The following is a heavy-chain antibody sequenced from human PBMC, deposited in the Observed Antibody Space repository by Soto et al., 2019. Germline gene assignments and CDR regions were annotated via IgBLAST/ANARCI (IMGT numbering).Heavy chain of an antibody. CDR2: IYHSGSS. Sequence: QVQLQESGPGLVKPSGTLSLTCAVSGGSISSSNWWSWVRQPPGKGLEWIGEIYHSGSSNYNPSLKSRATISVDKSKNQFSLKRSSVTAADTAVYYCARGWARSGWYMDVWGQGTTVTVSS. D-gene: IGHD6-13*01. CDR1: GGSISSSNW. V-gene: IGHV4-4*02. CDR3: ARGWARSGWYMDV. J-gene: IGHJ6*02.